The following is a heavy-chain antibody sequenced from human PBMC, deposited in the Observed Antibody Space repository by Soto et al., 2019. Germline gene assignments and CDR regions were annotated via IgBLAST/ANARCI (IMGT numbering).Heavy chain of an antibody. Sequence: EVQLVQSGAEVKKPGESLKISCKGSGYSFTSYWIGWVRQMPGKGLEWMGIIYPGDSDTRYSPSFQGQVTISADKSISTAYLQWSSLKASDTAMYYCARLRVKAGYYYYYYGMDVWGQGTTVTVSS. CDR2: IYPGDSDT. V-gene: IGHV5-51*01. J-gene: IGHJ6*02. D-gene: IGHD6-13*01. CDR3: ARLRVKAGYYYYYYGMDV. CDR1: GYSFTSYW.